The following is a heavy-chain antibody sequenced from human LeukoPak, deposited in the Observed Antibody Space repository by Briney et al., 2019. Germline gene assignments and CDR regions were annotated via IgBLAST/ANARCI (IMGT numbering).Heavy chain of an antibody. CDR3: VRSTLDAFDL. CDR2: LFSGGST. D-gene: IGHD1-1*01. Sequence: GGSLRLSCVASGFSVSSKYMSWVRQAPGKGLEWVSVLFSGGSTHYVDSVRGRFTISRDESKNTLFLQMNSLRVEDTAVYYCVRSTLDAFDLWGQGTMVTVS. CDR1: GFSVSSKY. V-gene: IGHV3-66*02. J-gene: IGHJ3*01.